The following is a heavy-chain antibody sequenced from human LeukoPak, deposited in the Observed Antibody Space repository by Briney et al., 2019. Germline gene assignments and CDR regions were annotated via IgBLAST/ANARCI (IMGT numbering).Heavy chain of an antibody. J-gene: IGHJ4*02. V-gene: IGHV7-4-1*02. CDR1: GGTFSSYA. Sequence: ASVKVSCKASGGTFSSYAMNWVRQAPGQGLEWMGWINTNTGNPTYAQGFTGRFVFSLDTSVSTAYLQISSLKAEDTAVYYCARDRWYYYDSSGYLGAAGFDYWGQGTLVTVSS. CDR3: ARDRWYYYDSSGYLGAAGFDY. D-gene: IGHD3-22*01. CDR2: INTNTGNP.